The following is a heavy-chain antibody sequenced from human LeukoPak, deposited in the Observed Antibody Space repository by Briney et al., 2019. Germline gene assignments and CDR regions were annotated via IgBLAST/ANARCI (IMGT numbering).Heavy chain of an antibody. CDR3: AKAHDYGDYAGFDY. CDR2: IYWNSGRT. D-gene: IGHD4-17*01. V-gene: IGHV3-20*04. Sequence: PGGSLRLSCAASGFTFDNYGISWVRQVPGKGLEWVSRIYWNSGRTGYADSVKGRFTISRDSAKTSLYLQINNLRAEDTALYYCAKAHDYGDYAGFDYWGQGTLVSVSS. CDR1: GFTFDNYG. J-gene: IGHJ4*02.